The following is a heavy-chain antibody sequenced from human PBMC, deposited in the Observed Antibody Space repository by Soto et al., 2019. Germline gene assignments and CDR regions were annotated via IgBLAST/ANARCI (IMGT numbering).Heavy chain of an antibody. D-gene: IGHD2-8*02. CDR1: GFSLSTSGVG. J-gene: IGHJ2*01. Sequence: QITLQESGPTLVKPTQTLTLTCTFSGFSLSTSGVGVGWIRQSPGKALEWLALIYWDDDKRYSPSLKSRLTIPKDTSNNHVFLTMTSMDAVDTATYYCPHRLRVSVLVFHKYCCCDLWGRGTLVTVSS. CDR3: PHRLRVSVLVFHKYCCCDL. CDR2: IYWDDDK. V-gene: IGHV2-5*02.